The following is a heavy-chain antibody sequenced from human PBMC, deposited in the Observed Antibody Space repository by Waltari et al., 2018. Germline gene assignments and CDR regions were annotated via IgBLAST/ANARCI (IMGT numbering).Heavy chain of an antibody. D-gene: IGHD3-3*01. J-gene: IGHJ4*02. V-gene: IGHV3-48*03. CDR3: AKEWSPDQALTTNLFDS. CDR2: IDGSGNTI. Sequence: VQLVQSGGGLVQPGGSLRLSCAVSGFSLADYEMNWVRQAPGKALDWISYIDGSGNTIFYANSVNGRFTISRDNANNSLFLQMNSLRTEDTAVYFCAKEWSPDQALTTNLFDSWGQGTLVTVSS. CDR1: GFSLADYE.